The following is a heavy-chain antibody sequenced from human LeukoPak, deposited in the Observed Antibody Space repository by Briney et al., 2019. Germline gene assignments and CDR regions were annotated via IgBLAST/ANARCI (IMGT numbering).Heavy chain of an antibody. CDR2: ISGSGGST. CDR1: EFTFSNYA. J-gene: IGHJ5*02. Sequence: GGSLRLSCAASEFTFSNYAMSWVRQALGKGLEWVSAISGSGGSTFYADSVKGRFTISRDISKNTLYLQMNSLRAEDTAVYYCAKAQSGSYSYNWFDPWGQGTLVTVSS. CDR3: AKAQSGSYSYNWFDP. V-gene: IGHV3-23*01. D-gene: IGHD1-26*01.